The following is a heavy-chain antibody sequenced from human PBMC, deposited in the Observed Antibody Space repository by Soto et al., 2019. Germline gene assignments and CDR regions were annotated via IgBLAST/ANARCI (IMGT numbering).Heavy chain of an antibody. Sequence: SETLSLTCTVSGGSISSYYRSWIRQPPGKGLEWIGYIYYSGSTNYNPSLKSRVTISVDTSKNQFSLKLSPVTAADTAVYYCARVSGYSYGYLFDYWGQGTLVTVSS. J-gene: IGHJ4*02. CDR2: IYYSGST. CDR1: GGSISSYY. V-gene: IGHV4-59*01. D-gene: IGHD5-18*01. CDR3: ARVSGYSYGYLFDY.